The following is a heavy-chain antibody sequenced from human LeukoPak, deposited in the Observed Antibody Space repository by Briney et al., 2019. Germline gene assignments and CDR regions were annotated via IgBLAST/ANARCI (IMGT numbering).Heavy chain of an antibody. Sequence: GGSLRLSCAASGFTFSSYEMNWVRQAPGKGLEWVSYISSSGSTIYYADSVKGRFTISRDNAKNSLYLQMNSLRAEDTAVYYCARAVYSSGWYDYWGQGTLVTVSS. CDR1: GFTFSSYE. J-gene: IGHJ4*02. D-gene: IGHD6-19*01. CDR3: ARAVYSSGWYDY. V-gene: IGHV3-48*03. CDR2: ISSSGSTI.